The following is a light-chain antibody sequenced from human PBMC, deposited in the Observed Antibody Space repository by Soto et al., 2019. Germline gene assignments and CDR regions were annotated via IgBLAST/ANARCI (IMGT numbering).Light chain of an antibody. V-gene: IGKV1-8*01. CDR3: QQYYSYPQT. CDR1: QGISSY. CDR2: AAS. Sequence: AIRMTQSPSSFSASTGDRVTITCRASQGISSYLAWYQQKPGKAPKLLVYAASTLQNGVPSRFSGRGSGTYFTLTISCLQSEDFATYFCQQYYSYPQTFGQGTKLEIK. J-gene: IGKJ2*01.